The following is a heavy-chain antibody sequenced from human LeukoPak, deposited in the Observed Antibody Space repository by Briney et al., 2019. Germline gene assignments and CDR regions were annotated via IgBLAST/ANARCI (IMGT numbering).Heavy chain of an antibody. D-gene: IGHD1-7*01. Sequence: GGSLRLSCAASGFTFSSSSMNWVRQAPGKGLEWVSSISSGGSYIYYADPLKGRFTVSRDNAKNSLYLQMNSLRAKDTAVYYCASERYNWNYAFDYWGQGILVTVSS. V-gene: IGHV3-21*01. CDR2: ISSGGSYI. J-gene: IGHJ4*02. CDR3: ASERYNWNYAFDY. CDR1: GFTFSSSS.